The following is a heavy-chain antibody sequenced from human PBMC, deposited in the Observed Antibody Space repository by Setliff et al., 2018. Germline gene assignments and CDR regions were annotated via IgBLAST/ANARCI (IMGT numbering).Heavy chain of an antibody. V-gene: IGHV1-18*01. Sequence: ASVKVSCKTSGYTFNTYGISWVRQAPGQGLEWMGWISCYNGDRRYAQSLQGRVTVTTDTSTNTVYMEQRSLRSDDTALYYCARVRPCGADCSTGVGGPFDFDFWGQGTLVTVSS. CDR3: ARVRPCGADCSTGVGGPFDFDF. CDR1: GYTFNTYG. J-gene: IGHJ4*02. CDR2: ISCYNGDR. D-gene: IGHD2-21*02.